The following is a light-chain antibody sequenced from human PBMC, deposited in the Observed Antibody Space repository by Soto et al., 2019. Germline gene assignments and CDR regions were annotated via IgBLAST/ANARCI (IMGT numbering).Light chain of an antibody. CDR1: QSVRSKY. CDR2: DAS. Sequence: EIVLTQSPGTLSLSQGERATLSCRASQSVRSKYLAWYQQRPGQAPRLLIYDASSRATGVPAGFSGSGSGTDLTLTLSRLEAEDFAVYYCHQYGGSPGTLGQGTKVDI. V-gene: IGKV3-20*01. J-gene: IGKJ1*01. CDR3: HQYGGSPGT.